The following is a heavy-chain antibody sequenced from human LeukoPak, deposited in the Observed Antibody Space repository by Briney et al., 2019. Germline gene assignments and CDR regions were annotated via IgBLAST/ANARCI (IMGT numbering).Heavy chain of an antibody. CDR1: GFTFSDYY. CDR3: ARVGFCTRPSCLSSSWSAFGIDY. Sequence: GGSLRLSCAASGFTFSDYYMSWIRQAPGKGLEWVSYISSSGTYLYHADSVKGRFTISRDNAKNSLYLQMNSLRVEDTGLYYCARVGFCTRPSCLSSSWSAFGIDYWGQGTLVTVSS. D-gene: IGHD6-13*01. J-gene: IGHJ4*02. CDR2: ISSSGTYL. V-gene: IGHV3-11*04.